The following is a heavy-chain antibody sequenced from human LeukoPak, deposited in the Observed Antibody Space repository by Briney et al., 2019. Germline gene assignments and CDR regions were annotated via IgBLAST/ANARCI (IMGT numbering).Heavy chain of an antibody. V-gene: IGHV3-21*01. CDR1: EFTFSNYN. Sequence: PGGSLRLSCAASEFTFSNYNMNWVRQAPGKGLEWVSSISSSSIYIYYADSVKGRFTISRDNAKNSLYLQMNSLRAEDTAVYYCARDPGGNYSLEYWGQGTLVTVSS. CDR2: ISSSSIYI. D-gene: IGHD4-11*01. CDR3: ARDPGGNYSLEY. J-gene: IGHJ4*02.